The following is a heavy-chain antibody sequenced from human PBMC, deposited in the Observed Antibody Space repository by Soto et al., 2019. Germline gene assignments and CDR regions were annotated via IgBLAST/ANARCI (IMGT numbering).Heavy chain of an antibody. CDR3: ARGINYYASGDDAFDI. CDR1: GYTFISYD. V-gene: IGHV1-8*01. D-gene: IGHD3-10*01. J-gene: IGHJ3*02. Sequence: QVQLVQSGAEVKKPGASVKVSCKASGYTFISYDINWVRQATGQGLEWMGWMNPNSGNTGYAQKFQGRVTMTRNTSISTAYMELSSLRSEDTAVYYCARGINYYASGDDAFDIWGQGTMVTVSS. CDR2: MNPNSGNT.